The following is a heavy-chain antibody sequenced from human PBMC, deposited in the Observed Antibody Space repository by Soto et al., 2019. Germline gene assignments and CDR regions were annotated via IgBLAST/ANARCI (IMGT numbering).Heavy chain of an antibody. CDR2: IKPDGSDK. D-gene: IGHD1-26*01. J-gene: IGHJ4*02. Sequence: EVQLVQSGGGLVQPGGSLRLSCGASGFIFSSHWMTWVRQAPGKGLEWVADIKPDGSDKHYVDSVKGRFTISRDNAGHSLYLQMSSLRAEDTAVYYCARLYGTESTFGYWGQGTLVTVSP. V-gene: IGHV3-7*01. CDR1: GFIFSSHW. CDR3: ARLYGTESTFGY.